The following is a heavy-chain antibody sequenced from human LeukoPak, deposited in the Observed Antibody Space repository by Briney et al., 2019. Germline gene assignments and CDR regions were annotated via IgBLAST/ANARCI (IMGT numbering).Heavy chain of an antibody. CDR1: GGSISSSSYY. J-gene: IGHJ5*02. V-gene: IGHV4-39*07. CDR2: IYYSGST. D-gene: IGHD4-23*01. Sequence: SETLSLTCTVSGGSISSSSYYWGWIRQPPGKGLEWIGSIYYSGSTYYNPSLKSRVTISVDTSKNQFSLKLSSVTAADTAVYYCARHGNFRFDPWGQGALVTVSS. CDR3: ARHGNFRFDP.